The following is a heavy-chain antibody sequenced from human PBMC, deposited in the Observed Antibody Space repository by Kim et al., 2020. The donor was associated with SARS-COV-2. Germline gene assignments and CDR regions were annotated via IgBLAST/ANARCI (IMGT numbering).Heavy chain of an antibody. D-gene: IGHD3-22*01. J-gene: IGHJ4*02. CDR3: AKGSPLKWFPNPLDY. Sequence: DSVEGPFTISRDNSENTLYLQMNSLRAEDTAVYYCAKGSPLKWFPNPLDYWGQGTLVTVSS. V-gene: IGHV3-23*01.